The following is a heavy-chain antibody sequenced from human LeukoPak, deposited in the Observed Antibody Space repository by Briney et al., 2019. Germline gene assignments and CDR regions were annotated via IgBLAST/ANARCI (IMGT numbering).Heavy chain of an antibody. CDR3: AKDESTVTTIDY. Sequence: AGGSLRLSCAASGFTFSSYGMHWVRQAPGKGLEWVAVISYDGSTKYYADSVKGRFTISRDSSKNTLYLQMNSLRPEDTAVYFCAKDESTVTTIDYWGQGTLVTVSS. D-gene: IGHD4-17*01. J-gene: IGHJ4*02. CDR1: GFTFSSYG. V-gene: IGHV3-30*18. CDR2: ISYDGSTK.